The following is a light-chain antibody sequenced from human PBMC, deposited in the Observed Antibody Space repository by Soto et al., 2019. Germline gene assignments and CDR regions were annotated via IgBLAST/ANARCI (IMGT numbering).Light chain of an antibody. CDR2: GAS. Sequence: VRRLSPARLCVAPGERAALCCRRSQSVSSNLAWYQQKPGQAPRLLIYGASTRATGIPARFSGSGSGTEFTLTLRSLQSYDSAVPYCEQSRTSPPITIGQGTRLEIK. V-gene: IGKV3-15*01. CDR3: EQSRTSPPIT. J-gene: IGKJ5*01. CDR1: QSVSSN.